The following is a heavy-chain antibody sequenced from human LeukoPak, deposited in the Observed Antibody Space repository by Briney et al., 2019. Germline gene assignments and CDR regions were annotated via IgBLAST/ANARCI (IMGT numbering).Heavy chain of an antibody. D-gene: IGHD5-12*01. V-gene: IGHV1-2*02. Sequence: ASVKVSCKASGYTFTGYYMHWVRQAPGQGLEWRGWINPNSGGTNYAQKFQGRVTMTRDTSISTAYMELSRLRSDDTAVYYCARDRSRYSGYDLGYWGQGTLVTVSS. J-gene: IGHJ4*02. CDR1: GYTFTGYY. CDR2: INPNSGGT. CDR3: ARDRSRYSGYDLGY.